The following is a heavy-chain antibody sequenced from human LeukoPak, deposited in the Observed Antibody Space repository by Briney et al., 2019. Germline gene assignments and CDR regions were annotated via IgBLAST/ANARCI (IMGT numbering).Heavy chain of an antibody. Sequence: GGSLRLSCVASGFTFGSYAMSWVRQAPGKGLEWVSAITGSGGSTNYADSVKGRFTISRDNSKNMMYLQMNSLRAEDTAVYYCAKREVGVSKPFDYWGQGTLVTVSS. J-gene: IGHJ4*02. D-gene: IGHD1-26*01. V-gene: IGHV3-23*01. CDR1: GFTFGSYA. CDR2: ITGSGGST. CDR3: AKREVGVSKPFDY.